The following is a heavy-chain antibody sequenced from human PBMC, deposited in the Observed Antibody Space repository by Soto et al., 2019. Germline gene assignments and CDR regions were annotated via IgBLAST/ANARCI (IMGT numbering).Heavy chain of an antibody. CDR2: IYYSGST. CDR3: ARVEQYLVRGYYYYGVDV. J-gene: IGHJ6*02. D-gene: IGHD6-13*01. V-gene: IGHV4-30-4*01. CDR1: GGSISSGDYY. Sequence: SETLSLTGTVSGGSISSGDYYWSWIRQPPGKALEWIGYIYYSGSTYYSPSLKSRVSISVDTSKNQFSLKLTSVTAADTAVYYCARVEQYLVRGYYYYGVDVWGQGTTVTVSS.